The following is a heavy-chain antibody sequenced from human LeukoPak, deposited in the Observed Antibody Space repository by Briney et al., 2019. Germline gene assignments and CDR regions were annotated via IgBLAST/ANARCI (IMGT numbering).Heavy chain of an antibody. V-gene: IGHV4-31*03. D-gene: IGHD6-13*01. J-gene: IGHJ4*02. CDR3: ARAYGSSWYLDY. Sequence: SETLSLTCTVSGGSISSGGYYWSWIRQHPGKGLEWIGYIYYSGSTYYNPSLKSRVTISVDTSKNQFSLKLSSVTAADTAVYYCARAYGSSWYLDYWGQGTLVTVSS. CDR1: GGSISSGGYY. CDR2: IYYSGST.